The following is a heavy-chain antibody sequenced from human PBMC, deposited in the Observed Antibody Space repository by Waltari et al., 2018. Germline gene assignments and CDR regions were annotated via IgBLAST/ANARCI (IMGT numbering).Heavy chain of an antibody. D-gene: IGHD3-10*01. CDR3: ATDRYYYGSGCGFGY. CDR1: GGTFSSYA. CDR2: NIPIAGTD. J-gene: IGHJ4*02. V-gene: IGHV1-69*01. Sequence: QVQLVQSGAEVKKPGSSVKVSCKASGGTFSSYAISWVRQAPGQGLEWMGGNIPIAGTDNDAHKFKGRVTITADESTSTFYMELSSLRSEDTAVYYCATDRYYYGSGCGFGYWGQRTLVTVSS.